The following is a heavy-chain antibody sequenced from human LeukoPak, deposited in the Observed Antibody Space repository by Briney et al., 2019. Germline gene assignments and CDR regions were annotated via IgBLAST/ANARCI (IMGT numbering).Heavy chain of an antibody. CDR3: ARGGYDFWSGSKNWFDP. CDR1: GGSISSYY. V-gene: IGHV4-59*01. J-gene: IGHJ5*02. D-gene: IGHD3-3*01. Sequence: SETLSLTCTGSGGSISSYYWSWLRQPPGKGLEWVGYIYYSGSTNYNPSLKSRVTISVETCKNQFSLKLSSVTAADTAVYYCARGGYDFWSGSKNWFDPWGQGTLVTVSS. CDR2: IYYSGST.